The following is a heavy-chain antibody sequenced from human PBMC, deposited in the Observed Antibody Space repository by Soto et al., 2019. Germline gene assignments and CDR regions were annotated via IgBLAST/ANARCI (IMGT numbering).Heavy chain of an antibody. CDR3: ARRYGTTFDY. D-gene: IGHD1-7*01. V-gene: IGHV4-61*08. J-gene: IGHJ4*02. CDR2: IYYSGST. CDR1: GDSICSAAYC. Sequence: PSETLSLTCTVSGDSICSAAYCWSWIRQHPGKGLEWIGYIYYSGSTNYNPSLKSRVTISVDTSKNQFSLKLSSVTAADTAVYYCARRYGTTFDYWGQGTLVTVSS.